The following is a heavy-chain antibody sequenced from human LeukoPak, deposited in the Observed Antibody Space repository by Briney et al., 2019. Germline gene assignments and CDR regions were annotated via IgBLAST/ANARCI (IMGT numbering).Heavy chain of an antibody. CDR3: ATAQRFGDDY. CDR2: ISSSSSYI. Sequence: GGSLRLSCAAYGFTFSSYSMNWVRQAPGKGLEWVSSISSSSSYIYYADSVKGRFTISRDNAKNSLYLQMNSLRAEDTAVYYCATAQRFGDDYWGQGTLVTVSS. D-gene: IGHD3-10*01. V-gene: IGHV3-21*01. J-gene: IGHJ4*02. CDR1: GFTFSSYS.